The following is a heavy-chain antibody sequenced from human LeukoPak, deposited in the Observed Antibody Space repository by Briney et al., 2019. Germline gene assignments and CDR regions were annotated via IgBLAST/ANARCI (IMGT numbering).Heavy chain of an antibody. CDR2: IYHSGST. J-gene: IGHJ4*02. Sequence: PSQTLSLTCAVSGGSISSGGYSWSWIRQPPGEGLEWIGYIYHSGSTYYNPSLKSRVTISVDRSKNQFSLKLSSVTAADTAVYYCARVVPAATFDYWGQGTLVTVSS. CDR1: GGSISSGGYS. V-gene: IGHV4-30-2*01. D-gene: IGHD2-2*01. CDR3: ARVVPAATFDY.